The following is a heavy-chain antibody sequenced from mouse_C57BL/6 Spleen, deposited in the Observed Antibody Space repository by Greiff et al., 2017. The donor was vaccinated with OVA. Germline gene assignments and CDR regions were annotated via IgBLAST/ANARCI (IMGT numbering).Heavy chain of an antibody. V-gene: IGHV3-1*01. Sequence: EVKVEESGPGMVKPSQSLSLPCPVTGYSITSGYDWHWIRHFPGNKLEWMGYISYSGSTNYNPSLKSRISITHDTSKNHFFLKLNSVTTEDTATYYCARGDYYGSSLFAYWGQGTLVTVSA. CDR3: ARGDYYGSSLFAY. J-gene: IGHJ3*01. CDR1: GYSITSGYD. CDR2: ISYSGST. D-gene: IGHD1-1*01.